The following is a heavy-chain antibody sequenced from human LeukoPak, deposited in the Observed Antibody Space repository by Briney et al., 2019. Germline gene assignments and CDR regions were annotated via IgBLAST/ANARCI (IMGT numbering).Heavy chain of an antibody. CDR1: GFTFSSYW. Sequence: GGFLRLSCAASGFTFSSYWMSWVRQAPGKGLEWVANIKQDGSEKYYVDSVKGRFTISRDNAKNSLYLQMNSLRAEDTAVYYCVVDRLGYCSSTSCLDGYWFDPWGQGTLVTVSS. CDR3: VVDRLGYCSSTSCLDGYWFDP. J-gene: IGHJ5*02. CDR2: IKQDGSEK. D-gene: IGHD2-2*01. V-gene: IGHV3-7*01.